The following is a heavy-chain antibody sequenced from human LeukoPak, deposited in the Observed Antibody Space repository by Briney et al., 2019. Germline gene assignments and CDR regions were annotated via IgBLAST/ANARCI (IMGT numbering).Heavy chain of an antibody. CDR1: GFTFSDYY. J-gene: IGHJ6*02. CDR3: AREYSSSWYNYYYGMDV. CDR2: ISSSGSTI. D-gene: IGHD6-13*01. V-gene: IGHV3-11*01. Sequence: GGSLRLSCAASGFTFSDYYMSWIRQAPGKGLEWVSYISSSGSTIYYADSVKGRFTISRDNAKNSLYLQMNSLRAEDTAVYYCAREYSSSWYNYYYGMDVWGQGTTVTVSS.